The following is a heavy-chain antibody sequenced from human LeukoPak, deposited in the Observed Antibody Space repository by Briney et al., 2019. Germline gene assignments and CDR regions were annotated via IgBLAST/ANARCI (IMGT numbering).Heavy chain of an antibody. J-gene: IGHJ5*02. V-gene: IGHV1-69*05. CDR3: ARGKGCSSTSCYFASWFDP. Sequence: SVKVSCKASGGTFSSYAISWVRQAPGQGLEWMGGIIPIFGTANYAQKFRGRVTITTDESTSTAYMELSSLRSEDTAVYYCARGKGCSSTSCYFASWFDPWGQGTLVTVSS. D-gene: IGHD2-2*01. CDR2: IIPIFGTA. CDR1: GGTFSSYA.